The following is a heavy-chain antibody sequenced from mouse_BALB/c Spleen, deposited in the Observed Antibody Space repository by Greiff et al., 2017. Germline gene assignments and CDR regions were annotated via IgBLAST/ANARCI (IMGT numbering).Heavy chain of an antibody. Sequence: EVQLVESGPGLVKPSQSLSLTCTVTGYSITSYYAWNWIRQFPGNKLEWMGYISYSGSTSYNPSLKSRISITRDTSKNQFFLQLNSVTTEDTATYYCARGFAYWGQGTLVTVSA. J-gene: IGHJ3*01. CDR1: GYSITSYYA. CDR2: ISYSGST. CDR3: ARGFAY. V-gene: IGHV3-2*02.